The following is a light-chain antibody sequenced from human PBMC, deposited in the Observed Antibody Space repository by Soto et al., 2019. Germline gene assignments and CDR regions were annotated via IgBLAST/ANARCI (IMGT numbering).Light chain of an antibody. CDR3: SSYTSSSTLYV. CDR2: EVS. CDR1: TSDVGGYNY. Sequence: QSVLTQPACVSGSPGQSITISCTGTTSDVGGYNYVCWYQQHPGKAPKLMIYEVSNRPSGVSTRFSGSKSGNTASLTISGLQAEDEADYYCSSYTSSSTLYVFGTGTKVTAL. J-gene: IGLJ1*01. V-gene: IGLV2-14*01.